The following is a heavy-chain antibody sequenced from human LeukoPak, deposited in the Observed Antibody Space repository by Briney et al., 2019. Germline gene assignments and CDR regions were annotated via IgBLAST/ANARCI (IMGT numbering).Heavy chain of an antibody. CDR2: ISGSGGST. CDR3: AKDPGIAAAGTGFDP. J-gene: IGHJ5*02. Sequence: TGGSLRLSCAASGFTFSSYAMSWVRQAPGKGLEWVSAISGSGGSTYYADSVKGRFTISRDNSKDTLYLQMNSLRAEDTAVYYCAKDPGIAAAGTGFDPWGQGTLVTVSS. V-gene: IGHV3-23*01. D-gene: IGHD6-13*01. CDR1: GFTFSSYA.